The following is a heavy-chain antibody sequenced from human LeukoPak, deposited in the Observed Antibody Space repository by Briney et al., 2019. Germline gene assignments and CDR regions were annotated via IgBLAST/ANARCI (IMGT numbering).Heavy chain of an antibody. Sequence: GGTLRLSCAASGFTFSSYGMSWVRQAPGKGLEWVSAISGSGGSTYYADSVKGRFTISRDNSKNTLYLQMNSLRAEDTAVYYCARTYYDFWSGYYALDYWGQGTLVTVSS. D-gene: IGHD3-3*01. V-gene: IGHV3-23*01. CDR3: ARTYYDFWSGYYALDY. J-gene: IGHJ4*02. CDR2: ISGSGGST. CDR1: GFTFSSYG.